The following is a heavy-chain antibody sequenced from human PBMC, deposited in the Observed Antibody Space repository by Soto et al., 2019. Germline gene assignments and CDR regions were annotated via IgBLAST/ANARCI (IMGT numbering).Heavy chain of an antibody. V-gene: IGHV3-9*01. Sequence: EVQLVESGGGLVQPGRSLRLSCAASGFTFDDYAMHWVRQAPGKGLEWVSGISWNSGSIGYADSVKGRFTISRDNAKNSLYLQMNSLRAEDTALYYCARVAIGSSSWTDYVDYWGQGTLVTVSS. J-gene: IGHJ4*02. CDR1: GFTFDDYA. D-gene: IGHD6-13*01. CDR3: ARVAIGSSSWTDYVDY. CDR2: ISWNSGSI.